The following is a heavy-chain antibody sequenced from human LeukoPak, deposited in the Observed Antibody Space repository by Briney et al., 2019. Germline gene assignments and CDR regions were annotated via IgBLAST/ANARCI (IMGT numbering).Heavy chain of an antibody. Sequence: ASVKVSCKASGYTFTSYDINWVRQATGQGLEWMGWMNPNSGNTGYAQKFQGRVTMTRNTSISTAYMELSSLRSEDTAVYYCARPTPADDFWSGYYTGYYYGMDVWGQGTTVTVSS. V-gene: IGHV1-8*01. CDR2: MNPNSGNT. CDR3: ARPTPADDFWSGYYTGYYYGMDV. J-gene: IGHJ6*02. D-gene: IGHD3-3*01. CDR1: GYTFTSYD.